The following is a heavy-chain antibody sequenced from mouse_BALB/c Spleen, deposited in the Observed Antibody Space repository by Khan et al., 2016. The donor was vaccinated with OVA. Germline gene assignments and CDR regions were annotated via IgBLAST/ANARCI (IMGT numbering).Heavy chain of an antibody. CDR2: INPHIGET. D-gene: IGHD1-1*01. CDR3: ARIYGSDFDY. V-gene: IGHV1-20*02. Sequence: EVKLQESGPELVKPGASVKISCKASGYSFTGYFMNWVMQSHGKSLEWIGRINPHIGETFYNQKFKGKATLTVHESSSTAHMELRSLASEDSAVYYCARIYGSDFDYWGQGTTLTVSS. CDR1: GYSFTGYF. J-gene: IGHJ2*01.